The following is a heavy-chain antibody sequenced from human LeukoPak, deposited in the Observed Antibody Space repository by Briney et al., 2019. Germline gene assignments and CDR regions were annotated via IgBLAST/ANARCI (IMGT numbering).Heavy chain of an antibody. D-gene: IGHD3-22*01. J-gene: IGHJ3*02. V-gene: IGHV4-39*01. CDR2: IYYSGCT. Sequence: PSETLSFTSTVSGGSISSSSYYRGWIGQPPGKGLEWIGSIYYSGCTYYNPSLKSRVTISVDTSKNQFFLKLSSVTAADTAVYYCARQGRISMIVVLIEDAFDIWGQGTMVTVSS. CDR3: ARQGRISMIVVLIEDAFDI. CDR1: GGSISSSSYY.